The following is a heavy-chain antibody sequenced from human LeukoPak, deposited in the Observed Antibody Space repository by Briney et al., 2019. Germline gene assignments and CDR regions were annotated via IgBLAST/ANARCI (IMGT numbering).Heavy chain of an antibody. CDR1: GFTFSNYA. J-gene: IGHJ4*02. V-gene: IGHV3-23*01. D-gene: IGHD3-22*01. CDR2: ISGSGGST. CDR3: AKEPRPSGYDSSGYNDY. Sequence: PGGSLRLSCAVSGFTFSNYAMSWVRQAPGKGLEWVSGISGSGGSTYYADSVKGRFTISRDNSKNTLYLQMNSLRAEDTAVYYCAKEPRPSGYDSSGYNDYWGQGTLVTVSS.